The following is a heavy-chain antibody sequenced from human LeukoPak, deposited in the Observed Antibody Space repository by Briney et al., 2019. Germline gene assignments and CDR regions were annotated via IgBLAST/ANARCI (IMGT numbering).Heavy chain of an antibody. CDR2: ISSSGSYI. CDR3: ARDMSASISWYVN. Sequence: GGSLRLSCAASGFTFSSYSMNWVRQAPGKELEWVSSISSSGSYIYYADSVKGRFTISRDNAKNSLYLQMNSLRAEDTAVHYCARDMSASISWYVNWGQGTLATVSS. J-gene: IGHJ4*02. V-gene: IGHV3-21*01. D-gene: IGHD6-13*01. CDR1: GFTFSSYS.